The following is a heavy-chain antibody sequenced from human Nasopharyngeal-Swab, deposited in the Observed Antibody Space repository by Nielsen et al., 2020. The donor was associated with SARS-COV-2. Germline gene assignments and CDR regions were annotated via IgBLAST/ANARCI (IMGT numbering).Heavy chain of an antibody. D-gene: IGHD3-16*01. CDR2: IFYGGAI. CDR3: ARGPGGASGY. J-gene: IGHJ1*01. V-gene: IGHV4-59*13. Sequence: SETLSLTCSVSGAPITGYYWSWIRQSPERGLEWIGNIFYGGAINYSPSLSSRVAISIDTSKSQFSLSLTSVTAADSAVYFCARGPGGASGYWGRGTLVTVSS. CDR1: GAPITGYY.